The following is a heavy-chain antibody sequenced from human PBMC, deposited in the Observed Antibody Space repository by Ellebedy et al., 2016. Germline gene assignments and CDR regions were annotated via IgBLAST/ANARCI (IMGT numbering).Heavy chain of an antibody. D-gene: IGHD2-21*02. Sequence: GSLRLXXAVYGGSFSGYYWSWIRQPPGKGLEWIGEINHSGSTNYNPSLKSRVTISVDTSKNQFSLKLSSVTAADTAVYYCARGLAYCGGDCYSGWGQGTLVTVSS. V-gene: IGHV4-34*01. J-gene: IGHJ4*02. CDR2: INHSGST. CDR3: ARGLAYCGGDCYSG. CDR1: GGSFSGYY.